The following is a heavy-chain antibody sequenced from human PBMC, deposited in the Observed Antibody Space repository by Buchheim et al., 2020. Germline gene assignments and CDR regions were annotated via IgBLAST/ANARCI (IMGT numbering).Heavy chain of an antibody. CDR1: GYTFTSYY. CDR2: INPSGAGT. J-gene: IGHJ4*02. D-gene: IGHD6-13*01. V-gene: IGHV1-46*01. CDR3: ARDRGAAAGTSPGY. Sequence: QVQLVQSGAEVKKPGASVKVSCKASGYTFTSYYVHWVRQAPGQGLEWMGIINPSGAGTSYSQKFHGRVTITRDTSTSTVYMELSSMRSEDTAVYYCARDRGAAAGTSPGYWGQGTL.